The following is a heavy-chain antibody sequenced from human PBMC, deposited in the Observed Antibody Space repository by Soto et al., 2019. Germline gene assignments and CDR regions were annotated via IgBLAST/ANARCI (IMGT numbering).Heavy chain of an antibody. CDR1: GGTFSSYA. CDR3: ARGGYCSGGSCPPLDYCYYGMDV. Sequence: QVQLVQSGAEVKKPGSSVKVSCKASGGTFSSYAISWVRQAPGQGLEWMGGIIPILGTANYAQKFQGRVTITADESTSTAYMGLSSRGSEDTAVYYCARGGYCSGGSCPPLDYCYYGMDVWCQGTTVTVSS. V-gene: IGHV1-69*01. J-gene: IGHJ6*02. CDR2: IIPILGTA. D-gene: IGHD2-15*01.